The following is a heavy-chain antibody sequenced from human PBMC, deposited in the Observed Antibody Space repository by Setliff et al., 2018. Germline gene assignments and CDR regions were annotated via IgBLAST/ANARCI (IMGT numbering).Heavy chain of an antibody. CDR2: IDPSGNT. V-gene: IGHV4-61*09. J-gene: IGHJ4*02. CDR1: GGSISSGTNY. CDR3: ARSLGSGSYYNSRPFYSDY. Sequence: SETLSLTCTVSGGSISSGTNYWSWIRQPAGRGLEWIGHIDPSGNTNYKPSLKSRVTISGDTSKNQFSLKLTSVTAADTAVYYCARSLGSGSYYNSRPFYSDYWGQGTQVTV. D-gene: IGHD3-10*01.